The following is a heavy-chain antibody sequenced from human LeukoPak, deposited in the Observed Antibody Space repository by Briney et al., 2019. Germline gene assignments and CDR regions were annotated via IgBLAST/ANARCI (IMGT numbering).Heavy chain of an antibody. V-gene: IGHV4-4*09. D-gene: IGHD3-22*01. CDR2: IYTSGST. CDR3: ARSGYSHDAFDI. J-gene: IGHJ3*02. Sequence: SETLSLTCTVSGGSISSYYWSWIRQPPGKGLEWIGYIYTSGSTNYNPSLKSRVTISVDTSKNQFSLKLSPVTAADTAVYYCARSGYSHDAFDIWGQGTMVTVSS. CDR1: GGSISSYY.